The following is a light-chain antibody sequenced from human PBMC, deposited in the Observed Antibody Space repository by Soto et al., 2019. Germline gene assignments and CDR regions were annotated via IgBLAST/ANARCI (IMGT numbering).Light chain of an antibody. CDR2: VNSNGSH. CDR3: QTWGSGIRVV. V-gene: IGLV4-69*01. J-gene: IGLJ2*01. CDR1: SGHSSYA. Sequence: QLVLTQSPSASASLGASVKLTCTLSSGHSSYAIAWHQQQPEKGPRYLMKVNSNGSHSKGDGIPDRFSGSSSGAERYLTISSLQSEDEADYYSQTWGSGIRVVFGGGTKLTVL.